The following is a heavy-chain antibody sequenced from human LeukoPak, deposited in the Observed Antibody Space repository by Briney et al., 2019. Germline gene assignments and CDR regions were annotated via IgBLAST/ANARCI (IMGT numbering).Heavy chain of an antibody. Sequence: PSETLSLTCTVSAGAFSSYYWSWIRQPPGKGLEWIGYIQYSGSSNYNSSLKSRVTISVDTSQNHFSLKVSSVTAADTAVYYCARGKRWLQSPFDYWGQATLVTVSS. CDR1: AGAFSSYY. CDR3: ARGKRWLQSPFDY. V-gene: IGHV4-59*01. D-gene: IGHD5-24*01. J-gene: IGHJ4*02. CDR2: IQYSGSS.